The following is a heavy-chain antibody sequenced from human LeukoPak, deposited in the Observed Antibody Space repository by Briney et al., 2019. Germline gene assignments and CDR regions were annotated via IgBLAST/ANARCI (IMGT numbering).Heavy chain of an antibody. CDR3: AKAETVSGSYSNRPFDY. CDR2: ISGSGGST. V-gene: IGHV3-23*01. CDR1: GFTFSSYA. Sequence: PGGSLRLSCAASGFTFSSYAMSWVRQAPGKGLEWVSAISGSGGSTYYADSVKGRFTISRDNSKNTLYLQMNSLRAEDTAVYYCAKAETVSGSYSNRPFDYWGQGTLVTVSS. J-gene: IGHJ4*02. D-gene: IGHD1-26*01.